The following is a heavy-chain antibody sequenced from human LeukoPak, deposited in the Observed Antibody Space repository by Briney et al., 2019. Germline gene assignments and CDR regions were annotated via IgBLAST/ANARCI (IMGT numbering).Heavy chain of an antibody. Sequence: PGGSLRLSCAVSGFTFSTYTMNWVRQAPGKGLEWVSSIRSSSSYIYYADSMKGRFTISRDNAKNSLYLQMNSLRAEDTAVYYCARDHSAGKYGMDVWGQGTTVTVSS. J-gene: IGHJ6*02. D-gene: IGHD6-13*01. CDR2: IRSSSSYI. V-gene: IGHV3-21*01. CDR1: GFTFSTYT. CDR3: ARDHSAGKYGMDV.